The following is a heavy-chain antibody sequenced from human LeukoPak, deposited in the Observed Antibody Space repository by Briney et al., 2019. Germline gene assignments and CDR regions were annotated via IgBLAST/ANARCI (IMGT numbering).Heavy chain of an antibody. J-gene: IGHJ4*02. D-gene: IGHD1-26*01. V-gene: IGHV3-23*01. CDR1: GFTFSSYA. CDR2: ISGSGGST. Sequence: TGGSLRLSCAASGFTFSSYAMSWVRQAPGKGLEWVSAISGSGGSTYYADSVKGRLTISRDNSKNTLYLQMNSLRAEDTAVYYCAKVLVGATLGFDYWGQGTLVTVSS. CDR3: AKVLVGATLGFDY.